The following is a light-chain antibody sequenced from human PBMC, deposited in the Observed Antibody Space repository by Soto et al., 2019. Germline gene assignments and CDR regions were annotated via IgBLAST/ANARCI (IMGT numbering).Light chain of an antibody. V-gene: IGLV2-14*03. CDR3: ASYTTSSTYV. J-gene: IGLJ1*01. CDR1: SSDVGAFNY. Sequence: VLTQPASVSGSPGQSIAISCTGTSSDVGAFNYVSWSQQHPGKAPKFMIFDVSSRPSGVSDRFSGSKSGNTASLTISGLQTEDEADYYCASYTTSSTYVFGTGTKVTVL. CDR2: DVS.